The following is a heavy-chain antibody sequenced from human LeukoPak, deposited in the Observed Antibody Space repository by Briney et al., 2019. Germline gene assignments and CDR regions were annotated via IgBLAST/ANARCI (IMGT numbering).Heavy chain of an antibody. J-gene: IGHJ1*01. Sequence: PGGSLRLSCAASGFTFSSYSMNWVRQAPGKGLEWVSSISSSSSYIYYADSVKGRFTVSRDNAKNSLYLQMNSLRAEDTAVYYCARDDSNCGGDCTYLQFWGQGTLVTVSS. CDR3: ARDDSNCGGDCTYLQF. V-gene: IGHV3-21*01. D-gene: IGHD2-21*02. CDR2: ISSSSSYI. CDR1: GFTFSSYS.